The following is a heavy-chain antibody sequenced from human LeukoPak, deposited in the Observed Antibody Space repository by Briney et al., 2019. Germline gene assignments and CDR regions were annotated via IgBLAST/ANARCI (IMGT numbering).Heavy chain of an antibody. CDR2: IYSDGTS. CDR1: GFTVSSNY. Sequence: GGSLRLSCAASGFTVSSNYMNWVRQAAGKGLEWVAVIYSDGTSHRADSVKGRFTISRDNSKNTLYLQMNSLRAEDTAVYYCASGAKWELTHYYYYGMDVWGQGTTVTVSS. CDR3: ASGAKWELTHYYYYGMDV. J-gene: IGHJ6*02. D-gene: IGHD1-26*01. V-gene: IGHV3-66*01.